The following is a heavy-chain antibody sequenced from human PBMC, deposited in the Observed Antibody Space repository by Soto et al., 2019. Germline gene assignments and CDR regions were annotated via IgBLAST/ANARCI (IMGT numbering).Heavy chain of an antibody. CDR2: IYPGDSDT. Sequence: GESLKISCKGSGYSFTSYWIGWVRQMPGKGLEWMGIIYPGDSDTRYSPSFQGQVTISADKSISTAYLQWSSLKASDTAMYYCASSIGTYYDFWSGYQTPYYYYHGMDVWGQGTTVTVSS. J-gene: IGHJ6*02. CDR3: ASSIGTYYDFWSGYQTPYYYYHGMDV. D-gene: IGHD3-3*01. V-gene: IGHV5-51*01. CDR1: GYSFTSYW.